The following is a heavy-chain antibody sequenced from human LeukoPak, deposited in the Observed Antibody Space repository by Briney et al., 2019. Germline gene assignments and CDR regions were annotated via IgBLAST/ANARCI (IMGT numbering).Heavy chain of an antibody. Sequence: GGSLRLSCAASGFTFSSYGMHWVRQAPGKGLEWVAVISYDGSNKYYADSVKGRFTISRDNSKNTLYLQMNSLRAEDTAVYYCAKDCRNYYDSSSGLDPWGQGTLVTVSS. D-gene: IGHD3-22*01. CDR3: AKDCRNYYDSSSGLDP. V-gene: IGHV3-30*18. J-gene: IGHJ5*02. CDR1: GFTFSSYG. CDR2: ISYDGSNK.